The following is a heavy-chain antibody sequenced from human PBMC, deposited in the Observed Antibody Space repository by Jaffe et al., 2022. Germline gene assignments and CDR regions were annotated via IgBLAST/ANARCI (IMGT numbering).Heavy chain of an antibody. V-gene: IGHV1-69*02. J-gene: IGHJ4*02. Sequence: QVQLVQSGAEVKKPGSSVKVSCKASGGTFSSYTISWVRQAPGQGLEWMGRIIPILGIANYAQKFQGRVTITADKSTSTAYMELSSLRSEDTAVYYCARGRAGGVIVRLYYFDYWGQGTLVTVSS. CDR1: GGTFSSYT. D-gene: IGHD3-16*02. CDR3: ARGRAGGVIVRLYYFDY. CDR2: IIPILGIA.